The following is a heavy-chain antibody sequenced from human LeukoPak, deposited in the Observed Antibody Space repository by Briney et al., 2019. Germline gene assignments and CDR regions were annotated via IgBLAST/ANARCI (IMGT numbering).Heavy chain of an antibody. V-gene: IGHV1-2*02. CDR3: ARDESYDYVWGSYPQFDY. D-gene: IGHD3-16*02. CDR2: INPNSGGT. CDR1: GYTFTGYY. Sequence: ASVNVSCKASGYTFTGYYMHWVRQAPGQGLEWMGWINPNSGGTNYAQKFQGRITMTRDTSISTAYMELSRLRSDDTAVYYCARDESYDYVWGSYPQFDYWGQGTLVTVSS. J-gene: IGHJ4*02.